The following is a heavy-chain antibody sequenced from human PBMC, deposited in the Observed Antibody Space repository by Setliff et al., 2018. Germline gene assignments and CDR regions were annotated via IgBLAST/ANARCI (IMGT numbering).Heavy chain of an antibody. Sequence: ASVKVSCKASGYTFTNYGITWVRQAPGQGLEWMGWINNYNTNTKYAQKLQGRVTMTTDTSTSTAYMELRSLRSDDTAVYYCARDLNRCFGEFAFDTWGQGTLVTVS. CDR1: GYTFTNYG. V-gene: IGHV1-18*01. D-gene: IGHD3-10*01. CDR2: INNYNTNT. J-gene: IGHJ3*02. CDR3: ARDLNRCFGEFAFDT.